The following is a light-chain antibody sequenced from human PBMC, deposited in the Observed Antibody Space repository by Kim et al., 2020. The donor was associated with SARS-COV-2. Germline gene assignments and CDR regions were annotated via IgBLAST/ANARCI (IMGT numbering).Light chain of an antibody. V-gene: IGLV3-19*01. CDR3: NSRDSSGNYVL. Sequence: AWGHTVRRKCQGGVLRSYYASWYRQKPGQAPVLVSYDKNTRPSGIPARFSGSSSGNTASLTITGAQAEDEADYYCNSRDSSGNYVLFGGGTQLTVL. CDR1: VLRSYY. J-gene: IGLJ2*01. CDR2: DKN.